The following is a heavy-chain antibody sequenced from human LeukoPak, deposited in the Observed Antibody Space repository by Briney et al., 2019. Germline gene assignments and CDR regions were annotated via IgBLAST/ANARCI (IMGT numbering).Heavy chain of an antibody. Sequence: GGSLRLSCAASGFAFSTYRMHWVRRAPGKGLVWVSRINSDGSSTSYADSVKGRFTISRDNAENTVFLQMNSLRAEDTAVYYCARGWKTGEGPYWGQGSLVTVSS. J-gene: IGHJ4*02. CDR1: GFAFSTYR. V-gene: IGHV3-74*01. CDR3: ARGWKTGEGPY. D-gene: IGHD3-9*01. CDR2: INSDGSST.